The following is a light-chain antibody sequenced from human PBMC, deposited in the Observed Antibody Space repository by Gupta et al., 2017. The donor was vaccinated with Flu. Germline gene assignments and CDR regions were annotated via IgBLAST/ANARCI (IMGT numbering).Light chain of an antibody. CDR2: GAS. J-gene: IGKJ4*01. CDR1: QSVSSSY. Sequence: EIGLTQSPGTLSLSLGERATLSCRASQSVSSSYLAWYQQKPGQAPRLLIYGASSRAPGIPDKFSGSGSGTDFTLTISRLEPEEFAVYYCQQYGSSPPLTFGGGTKVEIK. CDR3: QQYGSSPPLT. V-gene: IGKV3-20*01.